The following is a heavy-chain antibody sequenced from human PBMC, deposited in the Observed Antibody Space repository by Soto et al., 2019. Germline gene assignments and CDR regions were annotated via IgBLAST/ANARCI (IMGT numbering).Heavy chain of an antibody. CDR1: GDTDTNYV. V-gene: IGHV1-69*01. Sequence: QVQLVQSGAEVKKPGSSVKVSCKASGDTDTNYVISWVRQAPGQGLEWMGGIFPKFGTTYSAQKLQDRLTVTADESTSTVYMQLSSLRLDDTAVYYCEAEMIFGKLSVVWGQGTTVTVSS. CDR2: IFPKFGTT. J-gene: IGHJ6*02. D-gene: IGHD3-16*02. CDR3: EAEMIFGKLSVV.